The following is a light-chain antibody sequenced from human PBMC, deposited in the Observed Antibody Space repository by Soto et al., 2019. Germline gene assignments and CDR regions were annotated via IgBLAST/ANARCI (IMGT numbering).Light chain of an antibody. Sequence: SYELTQPHSGSVATAQMARITGGGKNIGSKAVQWFQKEPGQEPVLVMYSDSNRPSGIPERFSGSNPGNTTTLTISRIEVGDEADCYCQVWDSSTDHLWVFGGGTKLTVL. J-gene: IGLJ3*02. CDR3: QVWDSSTDHLWV. CDR2: SDS. V-gene: IGLV3-12*01. CDR1: NIGSKA.